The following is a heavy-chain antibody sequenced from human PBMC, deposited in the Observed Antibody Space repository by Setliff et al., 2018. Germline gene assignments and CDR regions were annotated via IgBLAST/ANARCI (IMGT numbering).Heavy chain of an antibody. CDR3: ARLPNYVWGSPVDY. CDR1: GGTFSDYY. CDR2: INHSGSS. D-gene: IGHD3-16*01. V-gene: IGHV4-34*01. Sequence: SETLSLTCAASGGTFSDYYWTWIRQPPGKGLEWIGEINHSGSSNYHPSLKSRVTISVDTSKNQFSLKLSSVTAADTAVYYCARLPNYVWGSPVDYWGQGTLVTVSS. J-gene: IGHJ4*02.